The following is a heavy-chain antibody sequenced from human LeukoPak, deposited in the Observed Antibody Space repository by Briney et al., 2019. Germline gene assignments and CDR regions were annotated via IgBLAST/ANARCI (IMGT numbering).Heavy chain of an antibody. CDR1: GGSISSYY. V-gene: IGHV4-4*07. D-gene: IGHD1-26*01. CDR3: ARVTWELGAFDI. Sequence: SETLSLTCTVSGGSISSYYWSWIRQPAGKGLEWIGRIYTSGSTNYNPSLKSRVTMSVDTSTNQFSLKLGSVTAADTAVYYCARVTWELGAFDIWGQGTMVTVSS. J-gene: IGHJ3*02. CDR2: IYTSGST.